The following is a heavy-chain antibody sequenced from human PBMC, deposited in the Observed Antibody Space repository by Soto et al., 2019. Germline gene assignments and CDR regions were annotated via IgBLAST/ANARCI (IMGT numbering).Heavy chain of an antibody. J-gene: IGHJ4*02. CDR3: ANLIYSSSWYYFDY. V-gene: IGHV1-18*01. Sequence: ASVKVSCKASGYTFTSYGISWVRQAPGQGLEWMGWISAYNGNTNYAQKLQGRVTMTTDTSTSTAYMELRSLRSDDTAVYYCANLIYSSSWYYFDYWGQGTLVTVSS. D-gene: IGHD6-13*01. CDR1: GYTFTSYG. CDR2: ISAYNGNT.